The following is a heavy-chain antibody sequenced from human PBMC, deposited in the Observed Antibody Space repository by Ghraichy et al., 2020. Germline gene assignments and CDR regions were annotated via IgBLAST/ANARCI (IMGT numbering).Heavy chain of an antibody. CDR2: INSDGSST. Sequence: GGSLRLSCAASGFTFSSYWMHWVRQAPGKGLVWVSRINSDGSSTSYADSVKGRFTISRDNAKNTLYLQMNSLRAEDTAVYYCARAYYDSSGYYYLDWGQGTLVTVSS. D-gene: IGHD3-22*01. CDR1: GFTFSSYW. CDR3: ARAYYDSSGYYYLD. V-gene: IGHV3-74*01. J-gene: IGHJ4*02.